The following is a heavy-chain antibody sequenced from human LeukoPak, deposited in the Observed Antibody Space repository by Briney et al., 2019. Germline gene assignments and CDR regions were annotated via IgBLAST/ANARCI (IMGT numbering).Heavy chain of an antibody. J-gene: IGHJ4*02. CDR1: GFTFSSYA. D-gene: IGHD6-6*01. V-gene: IGHV3-30*01. Sequence: GGSLRLSCAASGFTFSSYAMHWVRQAPGKGLEWVAVISYDGSNKYYADSVKGRFTISRDNSKNTLYLQMNSLRAEDTAVYYCARDFGSSSDHWGQGTLVTVSS. CDR2: ISYDGSNK. CDR3: ARDFGSSSDH.